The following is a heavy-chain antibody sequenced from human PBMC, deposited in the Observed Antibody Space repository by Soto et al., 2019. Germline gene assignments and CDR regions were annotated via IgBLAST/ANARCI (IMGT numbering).Heavy chain of an antibody. Sequence: ESGGGVVQPGRSLRLSCAASGFTFSSYGMHWVRQAPGKGLEWVAVIWYDGSNKYYADSVKGRFTISRDNSKNTLYLQMNSLRAEDTAVYYCARDLGAYAVDYWGQGTLVTVSS. J-gene: IGHJ4*02. CDR1: GFTFSSYG. D-gene: IGHD2-21*01. CDR3: ARDLGAYAVDY. V-gene: IGHV3-33*01. CDR2: IWYDGSNK.